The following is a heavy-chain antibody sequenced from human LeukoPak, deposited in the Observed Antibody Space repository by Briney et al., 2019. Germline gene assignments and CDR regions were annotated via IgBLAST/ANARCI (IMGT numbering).Heavy chain of an antibody. J-gene: IGHJ6*02. CDR3: ARQVYYDFWSGNKRNYYYYGMDV. CDR1: GYSFTSYW. D-gene: IGHD3-3*01. Sequence: GESLKISCKGSGYSFTSYWIGWVRQMPGKGLEWMGIIYPGDSDTRYSPSFQGQVTISADKSISTAYLQWSSLKASDTAMYYCARQVYYDFWSGNKRNYYYYGMDVWGQGTTVTVSS. CDR2: IYPGDSDT. V-gene: IGHV5-51*01.